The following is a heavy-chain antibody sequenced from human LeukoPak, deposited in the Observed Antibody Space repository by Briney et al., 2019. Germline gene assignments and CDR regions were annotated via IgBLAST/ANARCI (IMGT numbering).Heavy chain of an antibody. CDR1: GFVFNSYG. CDR2: LSGSGDTT. Sequence: SGGSLRLSCAASGFVFNSYGMSWVCQAPGKGQEWVSALSGSGDTTYYADSVKGRFTISRDNSKNTLYLQMNSLRVEDTAIYYCAKDRSWGLDYWGQGTLVTVSS. CDR3: AKDRSWGLDY. J-gene: IGHJ4*02. V-gene: IGHV3-23*01. D-gene: IGHD7-27*01.